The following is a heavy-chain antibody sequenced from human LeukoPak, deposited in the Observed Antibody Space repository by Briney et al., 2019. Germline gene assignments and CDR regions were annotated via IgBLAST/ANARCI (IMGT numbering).Heavy chain of an antibody. V-gene: IGHV3-23*01. D-gene: IGHD3-16*01. J-gene: IGHJ3*02. CDR2: IGGSGSPSSA. CDR1: GFTFSTYA. CDR3: AKNVLGMRAFDI. Sequence: GSLRLSCAASGFTFSTYAMTWVRQAPGKGLEWVSTIGGSGSPSSASYADSVKGRFTISSDKSKDTLYLLINSLRADDTAIYYCAKNVLGMRAFDIWGQGTMVTVSS.